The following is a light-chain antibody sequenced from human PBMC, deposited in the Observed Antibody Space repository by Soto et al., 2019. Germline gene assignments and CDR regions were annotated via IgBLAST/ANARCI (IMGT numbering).Light chain of an antibody. CDR2: DAS. V-gene: IGKV3-11*01. CDR1: QRISTY. Sequence: PGQRATLSCRASQRISTYLAWXQVXPXXXXXLXXXDASSRATGVPARFSGSGSGTDFSLTISSLEPEDVAVYFCQQYHIWPSWTFGQGNKVDIK. CDR3: QQYHIWPSWT. J-gene: IGKJ1*01.